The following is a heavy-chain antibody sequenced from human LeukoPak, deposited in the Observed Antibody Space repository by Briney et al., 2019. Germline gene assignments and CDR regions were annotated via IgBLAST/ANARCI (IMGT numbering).Heavy chain of an antibody. J-gene: IGHJ4*02. CDR1: GFAFTTYA. D-gene: IGHD6-19*01. Sequence: GGSLSLSCEASGFAFTTYAMTWVRQAPGKGLEWVSLIDGSGGSTNYANSVKGRFTISRDNSKNTLYLHMNSLRAEDTAVYYCAKDAGVAGRIRAFDYWGQGTLVTVSS. V-gene: IGHV3-23*01. CDR2: IDGSGGST. CDR3: AKDAGVAGRIRAFDY.